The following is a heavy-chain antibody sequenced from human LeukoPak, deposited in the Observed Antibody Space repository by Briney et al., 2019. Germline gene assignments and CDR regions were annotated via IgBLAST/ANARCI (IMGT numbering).Heavy chain of an antibody. CDR2: ISSSSSYT. Sequence: GRSLRLSCAASGFTFSDYYMSWIRQAPGKGLEWVSYISSSSSYTNYADSVKGRFTISRDNAKNSLYLQMNSLRAEDTAVYYCARGGERIAVAGTYDYWGQGTLVTVSS. CDR1: GFTFSDYY. V-gene: IGHV3-11*05. CDR3: ARGGERIAVAGTYDY. D-gene: IGHD6-19*01. J-gene: IGHJ4*02.